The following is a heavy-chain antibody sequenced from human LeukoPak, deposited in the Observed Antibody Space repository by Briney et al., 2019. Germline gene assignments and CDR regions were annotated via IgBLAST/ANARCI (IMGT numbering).Heavy chain of an antibody. CDR2: INHSGST. Sequence: SSETLSLTCAVYGGSFSGYYWSWIRQPPGKGLEWIGEINHSGSTNYNPSLKSRVTISVDTSKNQFSLKLSSVTAADTAIYYCARESVVVGSSYYLDFWGHGTLVTVSS. J-gene: IGHJ4*01. D-gene: IGHD2-15*01. CDR1: GGSFSGYY. CDR3: ARESVVVGSSYYLDF. V-gene: IGHV4-34*01.